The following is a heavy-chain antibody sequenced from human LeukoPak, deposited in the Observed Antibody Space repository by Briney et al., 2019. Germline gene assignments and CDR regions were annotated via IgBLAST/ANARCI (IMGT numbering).Heavy chain of an antibody. D-gene: IGHD3-22*01. J-gene: IGHJ4*02. V-gene: IGHV1-69*05. CDR1: GGTFSSYA. Sequence: ASVKVSCKASGGTFSSYAISWLRQAPGQGLEWMGGIIPIFGTANYAQKFQGRVTITTDESTSTAYMELSSLRSEDTAVYYCARGPYYDSSGSPFDYWGQGTLVTVSS. CDR3: ARGPYYDSSGSPFDY. CDR2: IIPIFGTA.